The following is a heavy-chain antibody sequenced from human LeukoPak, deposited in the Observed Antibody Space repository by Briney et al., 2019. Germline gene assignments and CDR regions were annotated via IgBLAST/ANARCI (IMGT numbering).Heavy chain of an antibody. V-gene: IGHV5-51*01. Sequence: PGESLKISCKGSGYSFTSYWIGWVRQMPGKGLEWMGIIYPGDSDTRYSPSFQGQVTISADKSISTAYLQWSSLKASDTAMYYCARRASLIRCSSTSCLNWFDPWGQGTLVTVSS. CDR1: GYSFTSYW. J-gene: IGHJ5*02. CDR3: ARRASLIRCSSTSCLNWFDP. D-gene: IGHD2-2*01. CDR2: IYPGDSDT.